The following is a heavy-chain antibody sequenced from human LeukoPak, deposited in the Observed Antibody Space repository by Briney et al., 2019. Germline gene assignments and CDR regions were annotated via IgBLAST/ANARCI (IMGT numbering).Heavy chain of an antibody. Sequence: ASVKVSCKASGYTFPRYYMHWVRQAPGQGLEWMGKINPSGGTSSYAQKFQGRVTMTTDTSTSTAYMELRSLRSDDTAVYYCARASGYADYWGQGTLVTVSS. CDR3: ARASGYADY. J-gene: IGHJ4*02. CDR1: GYTFPRYY. CDR2: INPSGGTS. V-gene: IGHV1-46*01. D-gene: IGHD5-12*01.